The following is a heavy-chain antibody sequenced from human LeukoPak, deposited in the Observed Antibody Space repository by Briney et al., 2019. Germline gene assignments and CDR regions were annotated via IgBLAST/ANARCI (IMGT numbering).Heavy chain of an antibody. D-gene: IGHD4-17*01. CDR1: GDTLNNDD. CDR3: ARGNYGDPNWFDP. J-gene: IGHJ5*02. Sequence: GSSVKVSCKASGDTLNNDDITWVRQAPGRGLEWMGRIVPIVEITNYAESFQGRVTITADKSTNTFYMQLASLVSSDTAIYFCARGNYGDPNWFDPWGQGTLVTVSS. V-gene: IGHV1-69*04. CDR2: IVPIVEIT.